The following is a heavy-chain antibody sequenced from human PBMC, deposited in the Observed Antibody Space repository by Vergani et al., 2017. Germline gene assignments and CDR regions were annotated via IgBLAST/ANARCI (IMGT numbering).Heavy chain of an antibody. CDR3: ATEGATQFYYYYYMDV. CDR2: IIPIFGTE. CDR1: GGTFTNYA. Sequence: QVQLVQSGAEVKKPGSSVKVSCKASGGTFTNYAVSWVRQAPGQGLEWMGGIIPIFGTENYAQKFQDRVTITADESTSTAYMELSSLRSEDTAVYYCATEGATQFYYYYYMDVWGKGTTVTVSS. J-gene: IGHJ6*03. V-gene: IGHV1-69*01. D-gene: IGHD1-26*01.